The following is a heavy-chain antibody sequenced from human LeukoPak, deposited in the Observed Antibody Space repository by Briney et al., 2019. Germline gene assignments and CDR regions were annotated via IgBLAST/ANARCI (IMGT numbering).Heavy chain of an antibody. Sequence: PGGSLRLSCAVSGFTFSSYWMHWVRQAPGKGLVWVSRINSDGSSTSYADSVKGRFTISRDNAKNSLFLQMNSLRAEDTAVYYCARVLRYCSGGNCYSGGLGYMDVWGKGTTVTISS. V-gene: IGHV3-74*01. CDR1: GFTFSSYW. D-gene: IGHD2-15*01. CDR2: INSDGSST. J-gene: IGHJ6*03. CDR3: ARVLRYCSGGNCYSGGLGYMDV.